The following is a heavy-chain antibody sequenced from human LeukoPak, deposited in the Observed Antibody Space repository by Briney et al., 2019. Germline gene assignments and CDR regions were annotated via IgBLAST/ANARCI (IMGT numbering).Heavy chain of an antibody. Sequence: GGSLRLSCAASGFTVSSNYMSWVRQAPGKGLEWVSVIYSGGSTFYADSVEGRFTISRDNSKNTLYLQMNTLRAEDTAVYYCAKGGDGYNYYFDYWGQETLVTVSS. J-gene: IGHJ4*02. V-gene: IGHV3-53*01. CDR2: IYSGGST. D-gene: IGHD5-24*01. CDR1: GFTVSSNY. CDR3: AKGGDGYNYYFDY.